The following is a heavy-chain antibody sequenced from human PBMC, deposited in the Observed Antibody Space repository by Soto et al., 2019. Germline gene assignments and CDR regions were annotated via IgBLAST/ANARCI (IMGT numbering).Heavy chain of an antibody. V-gene: IGHV3-15*01. CDR2: INSDAYGGAI. CDR3: TTTKGLLEPPTPDF. CDR1: GFTFSNAW. Sequence: EVQLVESGGGLVKPGGSLRLSCAGSGFTFSNAWMSWVRRAPGKGLEWVGRINSDAYGGAIDYAAPVKGTFTISRDDSKNTLFLQLNNPRAEDTAVYSFTTTKGLLEPPTPDFCGQGTPVIVSS. D-gene: IGHD2-8*01. J-gene: IGHJ4*02.